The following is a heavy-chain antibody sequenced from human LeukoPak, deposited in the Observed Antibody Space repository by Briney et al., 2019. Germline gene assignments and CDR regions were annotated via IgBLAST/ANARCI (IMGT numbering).Heavy chain of an antibody. CDR2: IYYSGST. CDR3: ARDSSGSKLYV. CDR1: GGSISSSSYY. Sequence: SETLSLTCTVSGGSISSSSYYWGWIRQPPGKGLEWIGSIYYSGSTYYNPSLKSRVTISVDTSKNQFSLKLSSVTAADTAVYYCARDSSGSKLYVWGKGTTVTVSS. D-gene: IGHD3-22*01. J-gene: IGHJ6*04. V-gene: IGHV4-39*07.